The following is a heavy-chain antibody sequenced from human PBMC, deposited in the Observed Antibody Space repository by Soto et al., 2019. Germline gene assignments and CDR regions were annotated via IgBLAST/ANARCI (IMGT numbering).Heavy chain of an antibody. CDR3: ARRGQRAGSDQYQYYIIDA. J-gene: IGHJ6*02. CDR2: IYPGDSDT. D-gene: IGHD3-10*01. Sequence: PGESLKISCTASGYSFPNYWIGWVRQVPGQXLEWMGIIYPGDSDTKYSPSFQGQVTITADTSISTVFLQWTSLKAADTAMYYCARRGQRAGSDQYQYYIIDAWGQGTTVTVSS. V-gene: IGHV5-51*01. CDR1: GYSFPNYW.